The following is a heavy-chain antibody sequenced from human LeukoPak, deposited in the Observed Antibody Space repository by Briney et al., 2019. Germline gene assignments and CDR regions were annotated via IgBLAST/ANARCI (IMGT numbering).Heavy chain of an antibody. V-gene: IGHV3-33*01. CDR3: ARRRYSVYDFDY. J-gene: IGHJ4*02. D-gene: IGHD5/OR15-5a*01. CDR2: IWTEGSNK. Sequence: GTSLRLSCAASGFTFSSYGMHWVRQAPGKGLEWVADIWTEGSNKYYADSVKGRFTISRDNSKNTLYLQMNSLRAEDTAVYYCARRRYSVYDFDYWGQGTLVTVSS. CDR1: GFTFSSYG.